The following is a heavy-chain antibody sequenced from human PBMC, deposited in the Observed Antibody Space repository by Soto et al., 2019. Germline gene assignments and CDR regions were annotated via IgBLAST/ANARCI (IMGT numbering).Heavy chain of an antibody. CDR1: GGSFSGYY. CDR3: ARSRYYDFWSGYYTPYGMDV. CDR2: INHSGST. V-gene: IGHV4-34*01. D-gene: IGHD3-3*01. J-gene: IGHJ6*02. Sequence: SETLSLTCAVYGGSFSGYYWSWIRQPPGKGLEWIGEINHSGSTNYNPSLKSRVTISVDTSKNQFSLKLSSVTAADTAVYYCARSRYYDFWSGYYTPYGMDVWGQGTTVTVSS.